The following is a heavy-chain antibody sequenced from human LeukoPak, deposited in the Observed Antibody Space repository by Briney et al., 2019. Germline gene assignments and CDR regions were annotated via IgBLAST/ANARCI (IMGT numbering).Heavy chain of an antibody. CDR2: IKQDGSEK. J-gene: IGHJ4*02. CDR1: GFTFSSYA. D-gene: IGHD3-16*02. CDR3: ARSQYDYVWGSYRYIHSDY. Sequence: GGSLRLSCAASGFTFSSYAMSWVRQAPGKGLEWVANIKQDGSEKYYVDSVKGRFTISRDNAKNSLYLQMNSLRAEDTAVYYCARSQYDYVWGSYRYIHSDYWGQGTLVTVSS. V-gene: IGHV3-7*01.